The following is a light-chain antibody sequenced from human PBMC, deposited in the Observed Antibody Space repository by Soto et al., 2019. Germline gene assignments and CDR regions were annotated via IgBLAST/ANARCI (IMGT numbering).Light chain of an antibody. V-gene: IGKV1-39*01. Sequence: DIQMTQSPSSLSASVGDRVTITCRASQNINTYLNWCQQKPGKAPNLLIFAASSLQSGVPSRFSGSGYGTDFTLTISSLQPEDFATYYCQQSYSTPYTFGQGTKLE. CDR2: AAS. CDR3: QQSYSTPYT. CDR1: QNINTY. J-gene: IGKJ2*01.